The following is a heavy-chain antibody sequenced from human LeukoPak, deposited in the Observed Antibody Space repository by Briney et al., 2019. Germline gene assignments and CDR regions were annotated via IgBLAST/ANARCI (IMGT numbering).Heavy chain of an antibody. Sequence: SVKVSCKASGGTFSSYAISWVRQAPGQGLEWMGRIIPTLGIANYAQKFQGRVTITADKSTSTAYMELSSLRSEDTAVYYCARENDFWSGYSPTTPYYFDYWGQGTLVTVSS. D-gene: IGHD3-3*01. CDR3: ARENDFWSGYSPTTPYYFDY. V-gene: IGHV1-69*04. CDR1: GGTFSSYA. J-gene: IGHJ4*02. CDR2: IIPTLGIA.